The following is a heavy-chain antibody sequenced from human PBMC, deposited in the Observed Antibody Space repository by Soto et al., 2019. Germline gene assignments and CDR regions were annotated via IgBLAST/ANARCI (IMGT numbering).Heavy chain of an antibody. J-gene: IGHJ5*02. CDR3: ATLRDWGNWFDP. CDR2: LFYGGST. CDR1: GGSISSYY. Sequence: SETLSLTCTVSGGSISSYYWSWVRQAPGQGLEWIGYLFYGGSTNYNPSLKSRVTISVDTSKNQFSLNLTSVTAADTAIYYCATLRDWGNWFDPWGQGTPVTVSS. V-gene: IGHV4-59*01. D-gene: IGHD3-16*01.